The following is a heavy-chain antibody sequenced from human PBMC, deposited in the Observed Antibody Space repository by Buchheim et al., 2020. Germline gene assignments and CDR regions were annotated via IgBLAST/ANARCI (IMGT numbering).Heavy chain of an antibody. V-gene: IGHV3-33*01. D-gene: IGHD6-13*01. CDR2: IWVDGSNK. CDR1: GFIFSSYA. Sequence: QVQLVESGGGVVQPGRSLRLSCAASGFIFSSYAMHWVRQAPGKGLEWVAVIWVDGSNKYYADSVKGRFTTSRANSKNTLSLQMNSLRAEDTAVYYCARGDLGSTWYGHYWGQGTL. CDR3: ARGDLGSTWYGHY. J-gene: IGHJ4*02.